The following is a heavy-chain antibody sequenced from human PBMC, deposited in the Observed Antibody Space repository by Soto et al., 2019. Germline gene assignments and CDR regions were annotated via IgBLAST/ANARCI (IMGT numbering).Heavy chain of an antibody. CDR2: IIPIFGTA. CDR3: ARDQGASRSGSYGYYFYGVDV. V-gene: IGHV1-69*13. J-gene: IGHJ6*02. D-gene: IGHD3-10*01. CDR1: GGTFSSYA. Sequence: SVKVSCKASGGTFSSYAISWVRQAPGQGLEWMGGIIPIFGTANYAQKFQGRVTITADESTSTAYMELSSLRSEDTAVYYCARDQGASRSGSYGYYFYGVDVWGRGTTVTVSS.